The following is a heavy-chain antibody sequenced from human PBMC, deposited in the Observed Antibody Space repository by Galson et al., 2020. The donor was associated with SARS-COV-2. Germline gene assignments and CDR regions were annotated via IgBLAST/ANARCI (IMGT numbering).Heavy chain of an antibody. Sequence: KSSETLSLTCTVSDGSISRTSYYWSWIRQHPGKGLEWIAYIYSSGTTYYNPSLKSRVTISLGTSKNHFSLNLSSVTAADTAVYYCARGSACGTATCFDYWGQGTLVTVSS. J-gene: IGHJ4*02. CDR2: IYSSGTT. D-gene: IGHD2-21*01. CDR3: ARGSACGTATCFDY. V-gene: IGHV4-31*03. CDR1: DGSISRTSYY.